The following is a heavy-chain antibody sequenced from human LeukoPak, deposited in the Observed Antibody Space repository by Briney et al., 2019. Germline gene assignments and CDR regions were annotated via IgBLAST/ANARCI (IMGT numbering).Heavy chain of an antibody. Sequence: SETLSLTCTVSGGSISSGSYYWSWIRQPAGKGLEWIGRIYTSGSTNYNPSLKSRVTISVDTSKNQFSLKLSSVTAADTAVYYCARHGGQWPGFLLLWGQGTLVTVSS. J-gene: IGHJ4*02. D-gene: IGHD6-19*01. V-gene: IGHV4-61*02. CDR2: IYTSGST. CDR3: ARHGGQWPGFLLL. CDR1: GGSISSGSYY.